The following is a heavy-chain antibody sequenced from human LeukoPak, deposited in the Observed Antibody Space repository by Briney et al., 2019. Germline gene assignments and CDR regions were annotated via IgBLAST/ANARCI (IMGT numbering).Heavy chain of an antibody. CDR3: ARPVGFGRDAFDI. J-gene: IGHJ3*02. Sequence: PSETLSLTCTVSGGSISSYYWSWIRQPPGKGLEWIGYIYYSGSTNYNPSLKSRVTISVDTSKNQFSLKLSTVTAADTAVYYCARPVGFGRDAFDIWGQGTMVTVSS. CDR1: GGSISSYY. CDR2: IYYSGST. D-gene: IGHD3-10*01. V-gene: IGHV4-59*12.